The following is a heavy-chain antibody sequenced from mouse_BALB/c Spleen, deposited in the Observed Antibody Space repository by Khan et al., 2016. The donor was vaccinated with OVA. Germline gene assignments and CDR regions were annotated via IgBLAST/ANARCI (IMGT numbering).Heavy chain of an antibody. Sequence: VQLQQSGGEVVRPGTSVKISCKASGYTFTNYWLGWVRQRPGHGLEWIGDIYPGGFLTNYNEQFKGKATLTVDTSSSTANMQLSTLTSEDSDVYFCARGATWYFDVWGAGTTVTVSS. CDR1: GYTFTNYW. CDR2: IYPGGFLT. CDR3: ARGATWYFDV. J-gene: IGHJ1*01. V-gene: IGHV1-63*02. D-gene: IGHD3-1*01.